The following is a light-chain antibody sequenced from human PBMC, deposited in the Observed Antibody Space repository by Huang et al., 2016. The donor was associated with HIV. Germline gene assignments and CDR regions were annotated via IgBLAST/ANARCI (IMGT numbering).Light chain of an antibody. CDR3: QQYNNWPRT. CDR1: QIISSN. J-gene: IGKJ4*01. V-gene: IGKV3-15*01. Sequence: EIVMTLSPATLSVSPGDTATLFCRASQIISSNLAWYQQKPGHAPRLLIYDASTRATGVPARFSGSGSGTEFTLTISSLQSEDFAVYYCQQYNNWPRTFGGGTKVEIK. CDR2: DAS.